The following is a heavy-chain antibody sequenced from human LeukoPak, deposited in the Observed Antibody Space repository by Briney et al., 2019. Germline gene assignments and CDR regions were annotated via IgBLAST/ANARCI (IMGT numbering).Heavy chain of an antibody. J-gene: IGHJ6*02. Sequence: PGGSLRLSCAASGFTFSSYSMNWVRQAPGKGLEWVSSISCSSSYIYYADSVKGRFTISRDNAKNSLYLQMNSLRAEDTAVYYCARDADSSSWSMYYYYGMDVWGQGTTVTVSS. D-gene: IGHD6-13*01. V-gene: IGHV3-21*01. CDR1: GFTFSSYS. CDR3: ARDADSSSWSMYYYYGMDV. CDR2: ISCSSSYI.